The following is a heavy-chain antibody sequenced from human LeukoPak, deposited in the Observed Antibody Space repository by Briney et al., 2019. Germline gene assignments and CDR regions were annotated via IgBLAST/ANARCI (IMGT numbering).Heavy chain of an antibody. Sequence: ASVKLSCKASGATFSSYAISWVRQAPGQGLEWMGGIIPIFGTANYAQKFQGRVTITTDESTSTAYMELSSLRSEDTAVYYCARVPEHYYYYMDVWGKGTTVTVSS. CDR2: IIPIFGTA. CDR3: ARVPEHYYYYMDV. J-gene: IGHJ6*03. V-gene: IGHV1-69*05. D-gene: IGHD1-14*01. CDR1: GATFSSYA.